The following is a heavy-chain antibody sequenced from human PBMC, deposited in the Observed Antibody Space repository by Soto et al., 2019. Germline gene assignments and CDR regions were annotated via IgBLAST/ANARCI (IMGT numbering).Heavy chain of an antibody. CDR2: IWYDGSNK. V-gene: IGHV3-33*01. J-gene: IGHJ6*03. Sequence: GGSLRLSCAASGFTFSSYGMHWVRQAPGKGLEWVAVIWYDGSNKYYADSVKGRFTISRDNSKNTLYLQMNRLRAEDTVVYYCAREGGGYCSGGSCQLNYYYMDVWGKGTTVTVSS. D-gene: IGHD2-15*01. CDR1: GFTFSSYG. CDR3: AREGGGYCSGGSCQLNYYYMDV.